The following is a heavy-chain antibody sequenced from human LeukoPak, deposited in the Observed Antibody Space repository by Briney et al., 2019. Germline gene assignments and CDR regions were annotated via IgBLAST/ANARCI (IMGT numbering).Heavy chain of an antibody. CDR3: ARGYRQYYFDY. CDR1: GFTFSSYS. Sequence: GSLRLSCAASGFTFSSYSMNWVRQAPGKGLEWIGSIYYSGSTYYNPSLKSRVTISVDTSKNQFSLKLSSVTAADTAVYYCARGYRQYYFDYWGQGTLVTVSS. CDR2: IYYSGST. V-gene: IGHV4-59*05. D-gene: IGHD3-22*01. J-gene: IGHJ4*02.